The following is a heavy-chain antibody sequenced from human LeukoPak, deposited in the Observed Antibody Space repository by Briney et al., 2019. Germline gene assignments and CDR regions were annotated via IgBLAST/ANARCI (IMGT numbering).Heavy chain of an antibody. Sequence: GASVKVSCKASGYTFTSYGISWVRQAPGQGLEWMGWISAYNGNTNYAQKLQGRVTMTTDTSTSTAYMELRSLRSDDTAVYYCARDRAAVAPDHWFDPWGQGTLVTVSS. V-gene: IGHV1-18*01. CDR2: ISAYNGNT. CDR1: GYTFTSYG. D-gene: IGHD6-19*01. CDR3: ARDRAAVAPDHWFDP. J-gene: IGHJ5*02.